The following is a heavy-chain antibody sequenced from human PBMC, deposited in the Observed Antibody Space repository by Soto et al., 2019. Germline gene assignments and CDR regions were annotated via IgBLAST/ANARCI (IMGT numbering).Heavy chain of an antibody. J-gene: IGHJ1*01. CDR3: ARDDSSAEYFQH. Sequence: SETLSLTCAVYGGSFSGYYWSWIRQPPGKGLEWIGEINHSGSTNYNPSLYSRVTISVDTSKNQFSLKLISVTAADTAVYYCARDDSSAEYFQHWGQGTLVTVSS. D-gene: IGHD3-22*01. V-gene: IGHV4-34*01. CDR2: INHSGST. CDR1: GGSFSGYY.